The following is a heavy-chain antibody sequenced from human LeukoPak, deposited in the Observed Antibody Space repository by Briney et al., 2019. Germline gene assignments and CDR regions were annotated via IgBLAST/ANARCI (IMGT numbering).Heavy chain of an antibody. CDR2: ISYDGSNK. V-gene: IGHV3-30-3*01. J-gene: IGHJ4*02. CDR3: ARTTYYYDSSGYLDY. CDR1: GFTFSSYA. D-gene: IGHD3-22*01. Sequence: SGFTFSSYAMHWVRQAPGKGLEWGAVISYDGSNKYYADSVKGRFTISRDNSKNTLYLQMNSLRAEDTAVYYCARTTYYYDSSGYLDYWGQGTLVTVSS.